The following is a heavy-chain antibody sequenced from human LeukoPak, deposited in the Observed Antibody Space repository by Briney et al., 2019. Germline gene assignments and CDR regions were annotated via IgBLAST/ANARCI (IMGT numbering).Heavy chain of an antibody. J-gene: IGHJ3*02. D-gene: IGHD2-8*02. CDR1: GGSVGTYY. Sequence: SETLSLTCTVSGGSVGTYYWSWIRQPPGKGLEWIAYIFYSGSTNYNPSLKSRVTISVDTSKDQFSLKLSSVTAADTAVYYCARHRQVAAVVSRGAFDIWGQGTMVSVSS. V-gene: IGHV4-59*08. CDR2: IFYSGST. CDR3: ARHRQVAAVVSRGAFDI.